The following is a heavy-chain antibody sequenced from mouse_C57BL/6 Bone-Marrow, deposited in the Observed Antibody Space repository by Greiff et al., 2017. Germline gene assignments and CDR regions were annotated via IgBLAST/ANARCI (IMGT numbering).Heavy chain of an antibody. CDR3: ILDGYYGLSWFAY. V-gene: IGHV14-4*01. D-gene: IGHD2-3*01. CDR2: IDPENGDT. Sequence: EVKLQQSGAELVRPGASVKLSCTASGFNIKDDYMHWVKQRPEQGLEWIGWIDPENGDTEYASKFQGKATITADTSSNTAYLQLSSLTSEDTAVYYYILDGYYGLSWFAYWGQGTLVTVSA. J-gene: IGHJ3*01. CDR1: GFNIKDDY.